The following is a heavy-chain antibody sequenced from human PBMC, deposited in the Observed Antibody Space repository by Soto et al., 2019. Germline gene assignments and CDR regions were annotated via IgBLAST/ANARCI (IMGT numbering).Heavy chain of an antibody. CDR2: IYYSGST. V-gene: IGHV4-31*03. CDR3: ARFPDGYFQFDY. Sequence: SETLSLTCTVSGGSISSGGYYWSWIRQHPGKGLEWIGYIYYSGSTYYNPSLKSRVTISVDTSKNQFSLKLSSVTAAETAVYYCARFPDGYFQFDYWGQGTLVTVSS. J-gene: IGHJ4*02. D-gene: IGHD3-22*01. CDR1: GGSISSGGYY.